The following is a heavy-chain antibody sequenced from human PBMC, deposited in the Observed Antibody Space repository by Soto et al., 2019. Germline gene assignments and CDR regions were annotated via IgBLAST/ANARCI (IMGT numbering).Heavy chain of an antibody. Sequence: SPTLSLTCAISGDSVSSNSAAWNWIRQSPSRGLEWLGRTYYRSKWYNDYAVSVKSRLTINPDTSKNQFYPQLNSVPPEDTAVYYCARDVRRVGATTNYYYGMDVWGRGPTVAVSS. CDR1: GDSVSSNSAA. J-gene: IGHJ6*02. V-gene: IGHV6-1*01. CDR2: TYYRSKWYN. CDR3: ARDVRRVGATTNYYYGMDV. D-gene: IGHD1-26*01.